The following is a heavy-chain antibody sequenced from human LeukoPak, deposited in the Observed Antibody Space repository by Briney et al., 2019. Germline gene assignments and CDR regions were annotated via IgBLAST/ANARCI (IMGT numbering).Heavy chain of an antibody. CDR3: AKSEGGTSRRPFDY. CDR1: GFTFSNYV. Sequence: PGGSLRLSCAASGFTFSNYVMSWVRQAPGKGLEWVSIISVSSGSTYYADSVKGRFTISRDNSKNTLYLQMNSLRAEDTAVYYCAKSEGGTSRRPFDYWGQGTLVTVSS. CDR2: ISVSSGST. D-gene: IGHD2-2*01. J-gene: IGHJ4*02. V-gene: IGHV3-23*01.